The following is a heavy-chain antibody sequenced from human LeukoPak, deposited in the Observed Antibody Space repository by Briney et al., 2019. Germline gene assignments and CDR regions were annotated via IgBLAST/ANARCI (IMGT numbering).Heavy chain of an antibody. Sequence: GGSLRLSCSASGFTFSSYAMHWVRRAPGKGLEYVSAISSNGGSTYYADSEKGRFTISRDNAKNSLYLQMNSLRAEDTAVYYCARAGDYGSGRGDFDYWGQGTLVSVSS. V-gene: IGHV3-64*04. CDR1: GFTFSSYA. J-gene: IGHJ4*02. CDR2: ISSNGGST. D-gene: IGHD3-10*01. CDR3: ARAGDYGSGRGDFDY.